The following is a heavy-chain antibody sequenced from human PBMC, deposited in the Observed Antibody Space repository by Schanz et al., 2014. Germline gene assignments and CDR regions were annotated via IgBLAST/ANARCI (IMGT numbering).Heavy chain of an antibody. CDR2: ISGGGGTT. V-gene: IGHV3-23*04. J-gene: IGHJ4*02. Sequence: EVQLVESGGGVVQPGRSLRLSCAASGFTFSTHAMHWVRQAPGKGLEWVSAISGGGGTTYYADSVKGRFTISRDNSKNTLYLQMNSLRAEDTAVYYCVRVSFADPRLYRGMDRDIDYWGQGTLVTVSS. CDR3: VRVSFADPRLYRGMDRDIDY. CDR1: GFTFSTHA. D-gene: IGHD5-18*01.